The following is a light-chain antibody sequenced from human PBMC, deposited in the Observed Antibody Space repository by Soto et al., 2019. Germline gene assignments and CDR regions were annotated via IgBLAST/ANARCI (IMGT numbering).Light chain of an antibody. Sequence: IQLTQSPSSLSPSVGDRVTITCRASQGITNYLAWYQQKPGEAPKLLIYAASTLQSGVPSRFSGSGSGTDFTLTISRLQPEDFAIYYCQQVYSYPITFGQGTRLEIK. CDR3: QQVYSYPIT. J-gene: IGKJ5*01. CDR2: AAS. CDR1: QGITNY. V-gene: IGKV1-9*01.